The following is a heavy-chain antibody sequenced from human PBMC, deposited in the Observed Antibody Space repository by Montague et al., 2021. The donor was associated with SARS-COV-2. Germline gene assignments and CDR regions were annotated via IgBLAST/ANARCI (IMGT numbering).Heavy chain of an antibody. D-gene: IGHD3-10*01. Sequence: SETLSLTCTVSGGSISNYHWNWIRQPPGKGLGWIAYIYYSGSTNXNPSLQSRVTISVDTSRNQFSLRLTSVTAADTAVYYCARQLRVRRTWQVGDYNHYGMDVWGQGTTVSVSS. CDR2: IYYSGST. CDR1: GGSISNYH. V-gene: IGHV4-59*08. CDR3: ARQLRVRRTWQVGDYNHYGMDV. J-gene: IGHJ6*02.